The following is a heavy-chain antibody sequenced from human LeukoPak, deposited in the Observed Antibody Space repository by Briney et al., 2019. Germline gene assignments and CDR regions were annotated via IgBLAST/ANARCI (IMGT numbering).Heavy chain of an antibody. J-gene: IGHJ4*02. CDR3: ARESFAARWD. CDR1: GFTFSSYE. Sequence: GGSLRLSCAASGFTFSSYEMNWVRQAPGKGLEWVANIKQDGSEKDYVDSVKGRFTISRDNAKNSLYLQMNSLTAEDTAVYYCARESFAARWDWGQGTLVTVSS. D-gene: IGHD6-6*01. V-gene: IGHV3-7*01. CDR2: IKQDGSEK.